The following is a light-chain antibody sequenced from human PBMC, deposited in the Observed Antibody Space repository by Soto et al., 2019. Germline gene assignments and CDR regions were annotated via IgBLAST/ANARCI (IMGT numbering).Light chain of an antibody. Sequence: QSVLTQPPSASGTPGQRVSISCSGSSSNIGSHPVNWYQQLPGTAPKLLLYGDNQRPSGVPDRFSGSKSGTSASLAVSGLQSEDEAHYFCCSYAGSYSYVFGTGTKVTVL. CDR1: SSNIGSHP. CDR2: GDN. V-gene: IGLV1-44*01. CDR3: CSYAGSYSYV. J-gene: IGLJ1*01.